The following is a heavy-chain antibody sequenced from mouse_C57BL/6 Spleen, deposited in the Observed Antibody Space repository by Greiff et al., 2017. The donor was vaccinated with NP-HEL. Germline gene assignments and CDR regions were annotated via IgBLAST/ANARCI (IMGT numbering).Heavy chain of an antibody. CDR2: ISSGSSTI. Sequence: EVMLVESGGGLVKPGGSLKLSCAASGFTFSDYGMHWVRQAPEKGLEWVAYISSGSSTIYYADTVKGRFTISRDNAKNTLFLQMTSLRSEDTAMYYCARHQGYGSSYVWYFDVWGTGTTVTVSS. CDR1: GFTFSDYG. J-gene: IGHJ1*03. V-gene: IGHV5-17*01. D-gene: IGHD1-1*01. CDR3: ARHQGYGSSYVWYFDV.